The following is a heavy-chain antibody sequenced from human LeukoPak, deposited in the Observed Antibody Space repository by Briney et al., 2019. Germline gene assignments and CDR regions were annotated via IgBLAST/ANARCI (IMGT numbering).Heavy chain of an antibody. J-gene: IGHJ4*02. Sequence: LAGGSLRLSCATSGFTFRKFGMHWVRPAPGKGLEWVAIIWYDGSNKYYVESVKGRFTISRGDSKGTVYLDMNTLRVEDTAVYYCARDLNPEHPTEWFEEEDYWGQGTLVTVSS. CDR3: ARDLNPEHPTEWFEEEDY. CDR1: GFTFRKFG. CDR2: IWYDGSNK. V-gene: IGHV3-33*01. D-gene: IGHD3-10*01.